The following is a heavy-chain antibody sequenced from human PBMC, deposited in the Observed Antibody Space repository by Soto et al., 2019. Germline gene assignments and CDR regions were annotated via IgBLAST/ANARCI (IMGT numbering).Heavy chain of an antibody. D-gene: IGHD1-26*01. CDR1: GGSISSSSYY. CDR2: IYYSGST. J-gene: IGHJ5*02. CDR3: ARGATGGWFDP. V-gene: IGHV4-39*01. Sequence: QLQLQESGPGLVKPSETLSLTCTVSGGSISSSSYYWGWIRQPPGKGLEWIGSIYYSGSTYYNPSLKSRVTISVDTSKNQFSLKLSSVTAADTAVYYCARGATGGWFDPWGQGTLVTVSS.